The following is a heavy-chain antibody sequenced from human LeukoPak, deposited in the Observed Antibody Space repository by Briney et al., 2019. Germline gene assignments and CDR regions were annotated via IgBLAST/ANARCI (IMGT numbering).Heavy chain of an antibody. CDR2: INPSGGST. J-gene: IGHJ4*02. V-gene: IGHV1-46*01. CDR1: GYTFTSYY. D-gene: IGHD5-12*01. CDR3: AKDAVATISYFDY. Sequence: ASVKVSCKASGYTFTSYYMHWVRQAPGQGLEWMGIINPSGGSTSYAQKFRGRVTMTRDTSTSTVYMELSSLRSEDTAVYYCAKDAVATISYFDYWGQGTLVTVSS.